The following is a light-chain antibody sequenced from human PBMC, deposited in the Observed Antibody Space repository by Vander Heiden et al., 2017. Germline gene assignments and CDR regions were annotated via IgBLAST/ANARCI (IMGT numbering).Light chain of an antibody. CDR3: QQHFSSLYT. Sequence: EIVLTQSPGTLSLSPGERATLSCRASHSVDSSYLAWYQQKPGQAPRLLIYGASNRATGIPDRFSGSGSGTDFTLTISRLDPEDLAVYYCQQHFSSLYTFGQGTKREIK. CDR1: HSVDSSY. V-gene: IGKV3-20*01. CDR2: GAS. J-gene: IGKJ2*01.